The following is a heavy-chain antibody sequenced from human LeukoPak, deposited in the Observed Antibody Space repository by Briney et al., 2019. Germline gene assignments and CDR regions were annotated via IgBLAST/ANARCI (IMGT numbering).Heavy chain of an antibody. CDR1: GGSISSSSYY. V-gene: IGHV4-39*01. CDR3: ARLKGYCSSTSCWELTGFDP. D-gene: IGHD2-2*01. CDR2: IYYSGST. Sequence: SETLSLTCTVSGGSISSSSYYWGWIRQPPGTGLERLGSIYYSGSTYYNPSLKSRVTISVDTSKNQFSLKLSSVTAADTAVYYCARLKGYCSSTSCWELTGFDPWGQGTLVTVSS. J-gene: IGHJ5*02.